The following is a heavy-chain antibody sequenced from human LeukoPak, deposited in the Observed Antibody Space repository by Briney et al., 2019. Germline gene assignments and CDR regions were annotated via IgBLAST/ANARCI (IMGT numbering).Heavy chain of an antibody. J-gene: IGHJ4*02. CDR1: GGSISSGGYY. V-gene: IGHV4-31*03. Sequence: SQTLSLTCTVSGGSISSGGYYWSWIRQHPGKGLEWIGYIYYSGSTYYNPPLKSRVTISVDTSKNQFSLKLSSVTAADTAVYYCARGLRRWFGEAYFDYWGQGTLVTVSS. CDR2: IYYSGST. D-gene: IGHD3-10*01. CDR3: ARGLRRWFGEAYFDY.